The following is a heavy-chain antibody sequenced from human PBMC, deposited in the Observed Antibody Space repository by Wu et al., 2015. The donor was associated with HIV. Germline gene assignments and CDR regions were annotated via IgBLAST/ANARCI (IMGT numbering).Heavy chain of an antibody. V-gene: IGHV1-2*02. D-gene: IGHD3-16*02. J-gene: IGHJ4*02. CDR3: ATDFGRGVVFVYYFD. Sequence: QAQLVQSGPEVKKPGASVKVSCKASGYTYNTYYMHWVRQAPGQGPEWMGWINPNSGGTNYAPKFQTRVDMTRDTSRSTVYMELSGLTSDDTAMYYCATDFGRGVVFVYYFDHWAREPTVTVSS. CDR2: INPNSGGT. CDR1: GYTYNTYY.